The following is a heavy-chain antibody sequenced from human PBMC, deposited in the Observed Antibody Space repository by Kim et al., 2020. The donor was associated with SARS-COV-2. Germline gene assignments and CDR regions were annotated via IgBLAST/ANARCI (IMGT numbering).Heavy chain of an antibody. Sequence: SVKVSCKASGGTFSSYAISWVRQAPGQGLEWMGGIIPIFGTANYAQEFQGRVTITADESTSTAYMELSSLRSEDTAVYYCARDYGDYDGVDYYYYMDVWGKGTTVTVSS. J-gene: IGHJ6*03. D-gene: IGHD4-17*01. V-gene: IGHV1-69*13. CDR3: ARDYGDYDGVDYYYYMDV. CDR2: IIPIFGTA. CDR1: GGTFSSYA.